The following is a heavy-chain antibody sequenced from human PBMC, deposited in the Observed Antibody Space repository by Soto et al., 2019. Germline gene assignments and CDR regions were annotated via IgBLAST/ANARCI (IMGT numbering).Heavy chain of an antibody. Sequence: ASVKVSCKASGYTFTSYGISWVLEAPGQGLEWMGWISAYNGNTNYAQKLQGRVTMTTDTSTSTAYMELRSLRSDDTAVYYCARSEIVQWLEKYNWFDPWGQGTLVTVSS. J-gene: IGHJ5*02. V-gene: IGHV1-18*01. CDR1: GYTFTSYG. CDR2: ISAYNGNT. D-gene: IGHD6-19*01. CDR3: ARSEIVQWLEKYNWFDP.